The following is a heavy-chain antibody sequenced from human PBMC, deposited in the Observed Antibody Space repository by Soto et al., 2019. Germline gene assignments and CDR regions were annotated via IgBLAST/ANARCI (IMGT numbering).Heavy chain of an antibody. J-gene: IGHJ6*02. D-gene: IGHD2-15*01. Sequence: GASVKVSCKASGYTFTGYYMHWVRQAPGQGLEWMGWINPNRGGTNYAQKFQGWDTMTRDTSVSTGYMELSRLRSDGTAVYYCVRGMGYCRGGSCYYYGMDVWGQGTTGTVSS. CDR1: GYTFTGYY. CDR3: VRGMGYCRGGSCYYYGMDV. CDR2: INPNRGGT. V-gene: IGHV1-2*04.